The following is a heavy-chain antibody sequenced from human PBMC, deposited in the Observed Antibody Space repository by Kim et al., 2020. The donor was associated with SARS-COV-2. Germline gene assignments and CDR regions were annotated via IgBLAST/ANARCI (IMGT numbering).Heavy chain of an antibody. V-gene: IGHV4-39*01. Sequence: SETLSLTCTVSGGSISSSSYYWGWIRQPPGKGLEWIGSIYYSGSTYYNPSLKSRVTISVDTSKNQFSLKLSSVTAADTAVYYCARHATGYYDSSGYRGYNWFDPWGQGTLVTVSS. CDR1: GGSISSSSYY. CDR3: ARHATGYYDSSGYRGYNWFDP. D-gene: IGHD3-22*01. CDR2: IYYSGST. J-gene: IGHJ5*02.